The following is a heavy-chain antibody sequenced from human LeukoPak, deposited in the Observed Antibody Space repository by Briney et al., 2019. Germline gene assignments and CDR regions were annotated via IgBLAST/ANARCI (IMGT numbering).Heavy chain of an antibody. CDR3: ARDIAAAGLFFDY. D-gene: IGHD6-13*01. J-gene: IGHJ4*02. CDR1: GFTFSSYW. CDR2: MKYDGSEK. V-gene: IGHV3-7*01. Sequence: GGSLRLSCAASGFTFSSYWMSWVRQAPGKGLEWVANMKYDGSEKDYVDSAKGRFTISRDNAKNSLYLQMNSLRAEDTAVYYCARDIAAAGLFFDYWGQGTLVTVSS.